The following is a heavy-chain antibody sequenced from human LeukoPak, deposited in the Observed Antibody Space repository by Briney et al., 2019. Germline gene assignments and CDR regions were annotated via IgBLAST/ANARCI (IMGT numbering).Heavy chain of an antibody. CDR1: GYSFTSYG. D-gene: IGHD3-22*01. CDR2: ISAYNGNT. J-gene: IGHJ4*02. CDR3: ATRRGNYDSSGYYPSD. V-gene: IGHV1-18*01. Sequence: VSVSFSCKASGYSFTSYGISWVRQAPGQGREWMGWISAYNGNTNYAQTLPGRVNMTTDTSTSTAYMELRSLRSDDTAVYFCATRRGNYDSSGYYPSDWGQGTLVAVSS.